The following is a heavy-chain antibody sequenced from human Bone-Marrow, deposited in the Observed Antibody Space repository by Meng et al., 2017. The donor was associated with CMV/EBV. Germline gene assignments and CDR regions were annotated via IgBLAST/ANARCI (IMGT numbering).Heavy chain of an antibody. D-gene: IGHD3-10*01. CDR1: GYTFTSYD. J-gene: IGHJ4*02. CDR3: ARGEYYGSGSYPTDY. V-gene: IGHV1-8*01. CDR2: MNPNSGNT. Sequence: ASVKVSCKASGYTFTSYDINWVRQATGRGLEWMGWMNPNSGNTGYAQKFQGRVTMTRNTSISTAYMELSSLRSEDTAVYYCARGEYYGSGSYPTDYWGQGTLVTVSS.